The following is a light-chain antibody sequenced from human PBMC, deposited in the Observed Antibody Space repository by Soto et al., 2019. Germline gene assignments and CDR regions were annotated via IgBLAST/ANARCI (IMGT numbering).Light chain of an antibody. J-gene: IGLJ2*01. CDR1: SSNIGSYT. CDR3: AAWDDSLNGVV. CDR2: IND. V-gene: IGLV1-44*01. Sequence: QSVLTQPPSASGTPGQRVTISCSGSSSNIGSYTVNWYQQLPGAAPKLLIYINDQRPSGVPDRFSGSNSGTSASLDFSGLQSEDEADYYCAAWDDSLNGVVFGGGTKLTVL.